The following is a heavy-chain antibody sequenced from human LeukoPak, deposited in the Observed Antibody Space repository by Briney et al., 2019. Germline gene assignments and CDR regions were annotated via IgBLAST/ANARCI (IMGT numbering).Heavy chain of an antibody. CDR2: ITGGGSNT. J-gene: IGHJ5*02. V-gene: IGHV3-23*01. CDR1: GFTFSNYA. Sequence: GGSLRLSCAASGFTFSNYAMNWVRQAPGKGLEWVSSITGGGSNTDYADSVKGRFTTSRDNSKNTVHLQLNSLRAEDTAIYYCAKTDYSGNDPYYLDTWGQGTLVTVSS. CDR3: AKTDYSGNDPYYLDT. D-gene: IGHD5-12*01.